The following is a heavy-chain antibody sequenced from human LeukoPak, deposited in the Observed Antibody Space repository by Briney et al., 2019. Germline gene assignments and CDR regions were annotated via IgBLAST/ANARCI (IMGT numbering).Heavy chain of an antibody. V-gene: IGHV4-59*01. CDR2: IYYSGST. Sequence: SETLSLTCTVSGGSISSYYWSWIRQPPGKGLEWIGYIYYSGSTNYNPSLKSRVTISVDTSKNQFSLKLSSVTAADTAVYYCARDYYDSSGYYARAFDVWGQGTMVTVSS. CDR3: ARDYYDSSGYYARAFDV. J-gene: IGHJ3*01. D-gene: IGHD3-22*01. CDR1: GGSISSYY.